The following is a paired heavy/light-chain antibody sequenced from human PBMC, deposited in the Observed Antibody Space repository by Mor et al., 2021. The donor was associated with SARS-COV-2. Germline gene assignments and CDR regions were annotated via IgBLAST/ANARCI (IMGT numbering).Heavy chain of an antibody. Sequence: QALLVQSGAEVKKPGSSVKVSCRAPGGTFNFYGINWVRQAPGQGLEWMGMIIPLFGTTNYAQKFQGRVTITADKSTSTAFMEMSSLRSEDTAVYYCAREIHHEISDSNVSGLDVWGQGTTVTVSS. V-gene: IGHV1-69*06. CDR3: AREIHHEISDSNVSGLDV. CDR1: GGTFNFYG. J-gene: IGHJ6*02. CDR2: IIPLFGTT. D-gene: IGHD2-21*01.
Light chain of an antibody. CDR2: GAS. V-gene: IGKV3-15*01. Sequence: EIVMTQSPVTLSVSPGERATLSCRASQSVNTKLAWYQQRPGQAPRLLIYGASTRATGIPVRFSGSGSGTEFTLTISNLQSEDFAVYYCQQYNNRLMYSFGQGTKLDVK. J-gene: IGKJ2*03. CDR3: QQYNNRLMYS. CDR1: QSVNTK.